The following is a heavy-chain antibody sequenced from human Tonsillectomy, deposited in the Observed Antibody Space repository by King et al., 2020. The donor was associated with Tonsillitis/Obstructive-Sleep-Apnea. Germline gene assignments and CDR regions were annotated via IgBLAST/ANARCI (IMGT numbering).Heavy chain of an antibody. J-gene: IGHJ4*02. CDR1: GFTFSSYS. Sequence: VQLVESGGGLVQPGGSLRLSCAASGFTFSSYSMNWVRQAPGKGLEWVSYISSSISTIYYADSVKGRFTISRDNAKNSLYLQMNSLRDEDTAVYYGARTARDYDYIWGSYRYFLFDYWGQGTLVTVSS. V-gene: IGHV3-48*02. D-gene: IGHD3-16*02. CDR3: ARTARDYDYIWGSYRYFLFDY. CDR2: ISSSISTI.